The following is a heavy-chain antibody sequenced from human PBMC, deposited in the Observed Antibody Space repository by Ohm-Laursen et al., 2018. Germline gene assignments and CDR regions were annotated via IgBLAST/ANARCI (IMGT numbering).Heavy chain of an antibody. Sequence: SLRLSCAASGFTFSDYYMTWIRQAPGEGLEWVSYISSSGSTIYYADSVKGRFTISRDNAKKSLSLQMNSLRAEDTAVYYCARVYYYGMDVWGQGTTVTVSS. V-gene: IGHV3-11*01. CDR2: ISSSGSTI. J-gene: IGHJ6*02. CDR3: ARVYYYGMDV. CDR1: GFTFSDYY.